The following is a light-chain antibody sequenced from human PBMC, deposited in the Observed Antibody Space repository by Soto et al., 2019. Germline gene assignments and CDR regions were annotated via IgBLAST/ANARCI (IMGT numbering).Light chain of an antibody. CDR1: SSNIGAGYD. V-gene: IGLV1-40*01. Sequence: QSVLTQPPSVSGAPGQRVTISCTGSSSNIGAGYDVHWYQQLPGTAPKLLIYGNSNRPSGVPDRFSGSKSGTSASLAITGLRAEDEADNYCKPYDSSLSGRVVFGGGTKLTVL. CDR2: GNS. CDR3: KPYDSSLSGRVV. J-gene: IGLJ2*01.